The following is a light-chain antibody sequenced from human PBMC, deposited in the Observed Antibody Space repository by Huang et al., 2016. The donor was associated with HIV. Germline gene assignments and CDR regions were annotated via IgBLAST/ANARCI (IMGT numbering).Light chain of an antibody. J-gene: IGKJ1*01. Sequence: DIVMTQSPDSLTVSLGERATIHCKSSQNLLYNSNNKNYLNWYQQKPGQPPRLLIYWASARESGVPDRFSGSGSGTNFTLNINSLQAEDVAVYYCQQYYSSLWTFGQGTKLEIK. CDR2: WAS. CDR1: QNLLYNSNNKNY. CDR3: QQYYSSLWT. V-gene: IGKV4-1*01.